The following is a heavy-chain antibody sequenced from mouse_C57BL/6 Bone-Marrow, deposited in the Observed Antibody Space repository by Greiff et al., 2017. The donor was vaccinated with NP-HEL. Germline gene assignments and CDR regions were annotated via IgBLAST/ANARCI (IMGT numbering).Heavy chain of an antibody. V-gene: IGHV1-53*01. J-gene: IGHJ2*01. Sequence: VQLQQPGTDLVKPGASVKLSCKASGYTFTSYWMHWVKQRPGQGLEWIGNINPSNGGTTYNEKFKSKATLTVDKSSSTAYMQLSSLTSEDSEVYYCARVYTSIISPLYYFDYWGQGTTLTVSS. D-gene: IGHD2-10*02. CDR2: INPSNGGT. CDR1: GYTFTSYW. CDR3: ARVYTSIISPLYYFDY.